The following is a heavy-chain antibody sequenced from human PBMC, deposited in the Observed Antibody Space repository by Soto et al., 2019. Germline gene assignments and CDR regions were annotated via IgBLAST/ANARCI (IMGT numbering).Heavy chain of an antibody. Sequence: PGGSLRLSCATSGFTFSFYWVTWVRQAPGKGLEWVANIKQDGSGNYYVDSVKGRFTISRDNAKNSLSLQMNSLRVEDTALYYCARVRLGFGYYPDHYFDYRGQGTLGTVSS. V-gene: IGHV3-7*01. CDR1: GFTFSFYW. J-gene: IGHJ4*02. CDR2: IKQDGSGN. D-gene: IGHD3-16*01. CDR3: ARVRLGFGYYPDHYFDY.